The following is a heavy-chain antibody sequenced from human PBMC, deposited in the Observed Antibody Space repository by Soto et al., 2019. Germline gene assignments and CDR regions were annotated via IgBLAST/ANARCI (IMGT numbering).Heavy chain of an antibody. CDR3: ALRSMAVVPEY. J-gene: IGHJ4*02. Sequence: QVQLQESGPGLVKPSETLSLTCAVSGDSISTYYCMWIRQPPGRGLEAIGYLYYGRSANYNPSLKRRVTLSVDTSTNQCSLTLSSMTAAATAVYYCALRSMAVVPEYWGQEPLVTVSS. D-gene: IGHD3-22*01. CDR2: LYYGRSA. V-gene: IGHV4-59*01. CDR1: GDSISTYY.